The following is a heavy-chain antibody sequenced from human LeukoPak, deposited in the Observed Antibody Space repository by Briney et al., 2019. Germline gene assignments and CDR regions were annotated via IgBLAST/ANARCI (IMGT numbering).Heavy chain of an antibody. D-gene: IGHD4-17*01. CDR2: INHSGYT. CDR3: ARMTTGHDY. J-gene: IGHJ4*02. V-gene: IGHV4-34*01. CDR1: GVSFNDYY. Sequence: SETLSLTCAVSGVSFNDYYWSWVRQTPGKGLEWIGEINHSGYTNDSPSLKSRVTLSIDTSRKQFSLNLRSVTVADSGIYYCARMTTGHDYWGQGTLVTVSS.